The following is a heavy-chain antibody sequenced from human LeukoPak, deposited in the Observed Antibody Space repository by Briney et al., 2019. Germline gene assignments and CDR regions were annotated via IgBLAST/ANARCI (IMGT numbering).Heavy chain of an antibody. CDR2: IKQDGSAK. D-gene: IGHD2-2*01. J-gene: IGHJ4*02. V-gene: IGHV3-7*01. CDR1: GFTFSDYW. Sequence: GGSLRLSRTASGFTFSDYWMTWVRQAPGKGLEWVANIKQDGSAKYYVDSVKGRFTISRDNAKNSLYLQMDSLRVEDTATYYCGRWRGSTSERSDYWGQGTLVTVSS. CDR3: GRWRGSTSERSDY.